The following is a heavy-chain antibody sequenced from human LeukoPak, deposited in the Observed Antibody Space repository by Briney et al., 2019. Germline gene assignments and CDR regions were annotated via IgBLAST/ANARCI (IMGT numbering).Heavy chain of an antibody. J-gene: IGHJ6*03. CDR3: ARVSSPRAYYYYYYMDV. V-gene: IGHV3-53*01. CDR2: IYSGGST. D-gene: IGHD6-13*01. CDR1: GFTVSSNY. Sequence: GGSLRLSCAASGFTVSSNYMSWVRQAPGKGLEWVSVIYSGGSTYYADSVKGRFTISRDNSKNTLYLQMNSLRAEDTAVYYCARVSSPRAYYYYYYMDVWGKGTTVTVSS.